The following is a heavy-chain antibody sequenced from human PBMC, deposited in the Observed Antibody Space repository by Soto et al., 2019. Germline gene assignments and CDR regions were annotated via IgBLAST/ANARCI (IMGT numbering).Heavy chain of an antibody. CDR2: IWYDGSST. V-gene: IGHV3-33*01. CDR1: VFTFTTYG. D-gene: IGHD3-16*01. CDR3: ARTLRNDYYYGMDV. Sequence: GGSLRLSCAASVFTFTTYGMHWVRQAPGKGLEWVAFIWYDGSSTYYADSVKGRFTVSRDNSKNTLYLQMNSLRTEDTAVYYCARTLRNDYYYGMDVWGQGTTVTVSS. J-gene: IGHJ6*02.